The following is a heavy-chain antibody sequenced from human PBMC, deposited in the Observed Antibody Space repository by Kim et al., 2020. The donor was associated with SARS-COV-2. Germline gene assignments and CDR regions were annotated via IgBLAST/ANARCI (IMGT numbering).Heavy chain of an antibody. CDR3: ARGRPAVAIPL. V-gene: IGHV4-4*02. D-gene: IGHD6-19*01. J-gene: IGHJ4*02. CDR2: T. Sequence: TTSNQSLMSRVTISVDKSKNQSSLNLSSVTAADTAVYYCARGRPAVAIPLWGQGTLVTVSS.